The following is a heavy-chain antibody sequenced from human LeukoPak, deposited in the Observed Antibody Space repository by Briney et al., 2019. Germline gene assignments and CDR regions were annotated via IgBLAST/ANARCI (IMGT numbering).Heavy chain of an antibody. CDR3: ARGRYYDSSGYYYY. V-gene: IGHV1-8*03. Sequence: GASVKVSCKASGYTFTSYDINWVRQATGQGLEWMGWMNSNSGNTGYAQKFQGRVTITRNTSISTAYMELSSLRSEDTAVYYCARGRYYDSSGYYYYWGQGTLVTVSS. CDR1: GYTFTSYD. J-gene: IGHJ4*02. D-gene: IGHD3-22*01. CDR2: MNSNSGNT.